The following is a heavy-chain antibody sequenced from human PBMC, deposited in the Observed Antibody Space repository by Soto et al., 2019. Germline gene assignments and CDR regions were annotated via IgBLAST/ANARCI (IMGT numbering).Heavy chain of an antibody. J-gene: IGHJ5*02. V-gene: IGHV4-39*02. D-gene: IGHD6-13*01. CDR2: IYYGGTS. Sequence: PSETLSLTCTVSGGSISNSSYYWGWIRQPPGKGLEWIGHIYYGGTSYSNPSLRGRVTLSVDTSKNHFSLNLKSVTAADTAVYYCARDFRFSSSSYVGAWFDPWGQGTLVTVSS. CDR1: GGSISNSSYY. CDR3: ARDFRFSSSSYVGAWFDP.